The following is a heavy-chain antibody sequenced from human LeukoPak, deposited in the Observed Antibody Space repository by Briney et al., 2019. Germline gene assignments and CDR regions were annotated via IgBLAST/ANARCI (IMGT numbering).Heavy chain of an antibody. CDR2: ISAYNGNT. CDR1: GYTFNSYG. V-gene: IGHV1-18*01. Sequence: ASVKVSCKASGYTFNSYGISWVRQAPGQGLEWMGWISAYNGNTNYAQKLQGRVTMTTDTSTDTAYMELSSLRSEDTAVYYCATVLGGSGSYYTYYFDYWGQGTLVTVSS. J-gene: IGHJ4*02. CDR3: ATVLGGSGSYYTYYFDY. D-gene: IGHD3-10*01.